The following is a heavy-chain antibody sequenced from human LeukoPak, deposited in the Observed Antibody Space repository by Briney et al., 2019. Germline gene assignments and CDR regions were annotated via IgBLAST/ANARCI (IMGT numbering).Heavy chain of an antibody. CDR2: IYTSGST. CDR1: GGSISSYY. D-gene: IGHD4-17*01. J-gene: IGHJ4*02. V-gene: IGHV4-4*07. Sequence: SETLSLTCTVSGGSISSYYWSWIRQPAGKGLEWIGRIYTSGSTNYNPSLKSRVTMSVDTSKNQFSLKLSSVTAADTAVYYCARVGHDYGDYYFDYWGQGTLVTVSS. CDR3: ARVGHDYGDYYFDY.